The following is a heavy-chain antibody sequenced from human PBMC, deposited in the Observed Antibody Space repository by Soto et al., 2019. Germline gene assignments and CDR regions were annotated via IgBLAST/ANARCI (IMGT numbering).Heavy chain of an antibody. V-gene: IGHV4-39*02. D-gene: IGHD3-22*01. Sequence: SETLSLTCTVSGDSITRSNFYWGWIRQPPGKGLEWLGSIFYSGSTFYNPALKSRVTFSVDTSKNHFSLKLSSVTAADTAVYYCARHKTTMLTVVSAFDPWGQGTLVTVS. CDR3: ARHKTTMLTVVSAFDP. CDR1: GDSITRSNFY. J-gene: IGHJ5*02. CDR2: IFYSGST.